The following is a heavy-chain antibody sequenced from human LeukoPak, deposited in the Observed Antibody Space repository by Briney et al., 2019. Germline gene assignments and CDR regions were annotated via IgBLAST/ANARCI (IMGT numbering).Heavy chain of an antibody. Sequence: QSGGSLRLSCVASGFTLTTYWMSWVRQAPEKGLEWVANIKQDGSEESYVDSVKGRFTISRDNAKNSLYLQMNSLRAEDTAVYYCAREAPDQWLASPVDLWGQGTLVTVSS. CDR1: GFTLTTYW. V-gene: IGHV3-7*01. CDR3: AREAPDQWLASPVDL. CDR2: IKQDGSEE. J-gene: IGHJ5*02. D-gene: IGHD6-19*01.